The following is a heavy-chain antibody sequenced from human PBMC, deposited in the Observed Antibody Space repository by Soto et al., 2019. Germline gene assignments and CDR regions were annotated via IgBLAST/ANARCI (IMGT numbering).Heavy chain of an antibody. D-gene: IGHD6-13*01. V-gene: IGHV3-48*03. J-gene: IGHJ4*02. Sequence: GGSLRLSCAASGFSFSNYEMNWVRQAPGKGLEWVAYISSGGDTIHYADSVRGRFTVSRDNARNSLSLQMNSLRVEDTALYYCARDRAAGGYWGQGTLVTVSS. CDR2: ISSGGDTI. CDR1: GFSFSNYE. CDR3: ARDRAAGGY.